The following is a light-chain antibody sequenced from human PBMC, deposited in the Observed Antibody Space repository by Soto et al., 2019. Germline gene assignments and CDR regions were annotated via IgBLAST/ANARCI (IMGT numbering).Light chain of an antibody. V-gene: IGKV1-39*01. J-gene: IGKJ1*01. Sequence: DIQMTQSPSSLSASVGDRVTITCRASQTISSYLNWYQQKPGKAPKLLIYAASSLQSGVSSRFSGSGSGTDFTLTISSLQPEDFATYYCQQSYITWTFGQGTKVEIK. CDR3: QQSYITWT. CDR2: AAS. CDR1: QTISSY.